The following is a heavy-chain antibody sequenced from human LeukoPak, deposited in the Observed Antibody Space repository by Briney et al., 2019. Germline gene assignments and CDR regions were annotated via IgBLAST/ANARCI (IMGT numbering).Heavy chain of an antibody. CDR3: ARDNDYVWGSYRTYAFEI. Sequence: ASVKVSCKASGYTFNDYYIHWVRQAPGQGLEWMGWINPNSGGTNYAQKFEGRVTMTRDSSITTAYMELSSLRAEDTAAYYCARDNDYVWGSYRTYAFEIWGQGTMVAVSS. CDR1: GYTFNDYY. V-gene: IGHV1-2*02. CDR2: INPNSGGT. J-gene: IGHJ3*02. D-gene: IGHD3-16*02.